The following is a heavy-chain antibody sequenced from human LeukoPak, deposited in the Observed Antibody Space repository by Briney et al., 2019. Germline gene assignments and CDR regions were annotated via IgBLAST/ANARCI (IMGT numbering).Heavy chain of an antibody. CDR1: GFTFSSYW. J-gene: IGHJ4*02. CDR3: AKGGSYRSQPYFDY. D-gene: IGHD3-16*02. CDR2: ISDSGGYT. V-gene: IGHV3-23*01. Sequence: GGSLRLSCAASGFTFSSYWMSWVRQAPGKGLEWVSSISDSGGYTFYADSVRGRFTISRDNSKNTVYLQMNSLRAEDTAVYYCAKGGSYRSQPYFDYWGQGTPVTVSS.